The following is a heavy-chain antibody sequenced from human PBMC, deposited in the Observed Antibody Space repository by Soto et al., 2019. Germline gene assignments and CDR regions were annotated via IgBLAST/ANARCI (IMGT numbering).Heavy chain of an antibody. J-gene: IGHJ4*02. CDR1: GVTVSRNY. Sequence: EVQLVESGGGLVQPGGSLRLSCAGSGVTVSRNYMTWLRQTPGKGLEWVSVIYAGGTTYYADSVKGRFMISRDISSNTLSLQMDNLRVEATADYYCARGLHSESMYRSLAAYWGQGIVVAVSS. D-gene: IGHD2-2*01. CDR3: ARGLHSESMYRSLAAY. CDR2: IYAGGTT. V-gene: IGHV3-66*01.